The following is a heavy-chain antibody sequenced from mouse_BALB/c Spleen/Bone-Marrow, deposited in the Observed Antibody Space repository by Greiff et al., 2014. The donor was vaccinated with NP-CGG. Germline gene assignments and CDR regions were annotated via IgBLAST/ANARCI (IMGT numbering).Heavy chain of an antibody. V-gene: IGHV1-69*02. CDR3: ARGGNVYGGYWYFDV. CDR2: IDPSDSYT. CDR1: GYTFTSYW. Sequence: QVQLKQSGAELVKPGASVKLSCKASGYTFTSYWMHWVKQRPGQGLEWIGEIDPSDSYTNYNQKFKGKATLTVDKSSSTAYMQLSSLTSEDSAVYYCARGGNVYGGYWYFDVWGAGTTVPVSS. D-gene: IGHD2-2*01. J-gene: IGHJ1*01.